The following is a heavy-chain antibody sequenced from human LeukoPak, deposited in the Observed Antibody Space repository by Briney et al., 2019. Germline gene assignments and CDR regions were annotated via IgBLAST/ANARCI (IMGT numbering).Heavy chain of an antibody. J-gene: IGHJ4*02. CDR3: ARVATKLFGADY. D-gene: IGHD5-12*01. Sequence: SETLSLTCTVSGGSISSYYWSWIRQPPGKGLEWIGYIYYSGSTNYNPSLKSRVTISVDTSKNQFSLKLSSVTAADTAVYYCARVATKLFGADYWGQGTLVTVSS. CDR1: GGSISSYY. CDR2: IYYSGST. V-gene: IGHV4-59*08.